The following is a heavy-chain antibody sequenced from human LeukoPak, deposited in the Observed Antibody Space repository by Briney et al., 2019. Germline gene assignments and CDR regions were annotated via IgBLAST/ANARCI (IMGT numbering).Heavy chain of an antibody. Sequence: PSETLSLTCTVSGGSISSSSYYWGWIRQPPGKGLEWIGSIYYSGSTYYNPSLKSRVTISVDTSKNHFSLQLSSVTAADTAVYYCARVHGGYYYYRDLWSPGTTVT. CDR2: IYYSGST. J-gene: IGHJ6*03. CDR1: GGSISSSSYY. V-gene: IGHV4-39*07. D-gene: IGHD3-10*01. CDR3: ARVHGGYYYYRDL.